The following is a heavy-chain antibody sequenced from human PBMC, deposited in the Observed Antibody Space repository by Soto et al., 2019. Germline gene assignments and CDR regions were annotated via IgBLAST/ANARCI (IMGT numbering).Heavy chain of an antibody. CDR1: GFTFGDYA. D-gene: IGHD3-22*01. CDR2: IRSKAYGGTT. V-gene: IGHV3-49*03. J-gene: IGHJ4*02. CDR3: TTTREDYYDSSGYYWAE. Sequence: GGSLRLSCTASGFTFGDYAMSWFRQAPGKGLEWVGFIRSKAYGGTTEYAASVKGRFTISRDDSKSIAYLQMNSLKTEDTAVYYCTTTREDYYDSSGYYWAEWGQGTLVTVSS.